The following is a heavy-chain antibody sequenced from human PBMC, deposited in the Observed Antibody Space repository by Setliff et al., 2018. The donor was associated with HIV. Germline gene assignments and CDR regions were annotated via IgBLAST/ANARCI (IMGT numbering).Heavy chain of an antibody. CDR2: ISYGSTYI. V-gene: IGHV3-21*01. D-gene: IGHD3-16*01. J-gene: IGHJ6*03. Sequence: GGSLRLSCAASGFTVDEYGMSWVRQAPGKGLEWVSSISYGSTYIYQSDSVRGRFTISRDDAKKSLYLQMNNLGAEDTAVYYCARSGGIGNYHWDVWGKGTTVTVSS. CDR3: ARSGGIGNYHWDV. CDR1: GFTVDEYG.